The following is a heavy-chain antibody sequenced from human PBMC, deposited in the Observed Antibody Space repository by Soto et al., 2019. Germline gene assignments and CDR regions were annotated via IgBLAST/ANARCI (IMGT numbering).Heavy chain of an antibody. CDR2: ISSSSGYI. D-gene: IGHD3-10*01. J-gene: IGHJ4*02. V-gene: IGHV3-21*01. Sequence: RRSCAATLCTVGTYSMDLVRQAPGKGLEWVSTISSSSGYIYYADSVEGRFTISRDNAKNSLYLQMNSLRAEDTAVYFCARDSANFDYWGQGALVTVSS. CDR1: LCTVGTYS. CDR3: ARDSANFDY.